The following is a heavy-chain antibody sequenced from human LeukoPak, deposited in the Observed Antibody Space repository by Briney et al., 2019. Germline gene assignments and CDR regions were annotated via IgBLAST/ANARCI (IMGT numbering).Heavy chain of an antibody. CDR3: ARSPITMIPIDAFDI. J-gene: IGHJ3*02. CDR2: INHSGST. D-gene: IGHD3-22*01. CDR1: GGSFSGYY. Sequence: SETLSLTCAAYGGSFSGYYWSWIRQPPGKGLEWIGEINHSGSTNYNPSLKSRVTISVDTSKNQFSLKLSSVTAADTALYYCARSPITMIPIDAFDIWGQGTMVTVSS. V-gene: IGHV4-34*01.